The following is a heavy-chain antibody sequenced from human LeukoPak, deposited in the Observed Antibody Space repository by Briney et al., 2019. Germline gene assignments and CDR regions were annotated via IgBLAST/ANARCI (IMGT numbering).Heavy chain of an antibody. CDR1: GESINSFY. CDR3: ARDVVAAAGSFDY. D-gene: IGHD6-13*01. J-gene: IGHJ4*02. V-gene: IGHV4-4*07. Sequence: SETLSLTCTVAGESINSFYGSWIRQPAGKGLEWIGRIYSSGSTNYSPSLKSRVTMSVDTSKNQFSLKLSSVTAADTAVYYCARDVVAAAGSFDYWGQGTQVTVSS. CDR2: IYSSGST.